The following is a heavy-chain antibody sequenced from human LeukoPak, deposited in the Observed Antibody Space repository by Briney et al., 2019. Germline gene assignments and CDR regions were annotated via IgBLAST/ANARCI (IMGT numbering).Heavy chain of an antibody. CDR1: GFSFSSYA. V-gene: IGHV1-2*02. J-gene: IGHJ4*02. D-gene: IGHD3-22*01. CDR3: ARDRNGDSLAHLDY. Sequence: ASVKVSCKASGFSFSSYAIHWVRQAPGQGLEWMGWIIPGGVTNYAQKFQGRVAITWGTSITTAYMDLSRLTSDDTAVYYCARDRNGDSLAHLDYWGQGALVTVSS. CDR2: IIPGGVT.